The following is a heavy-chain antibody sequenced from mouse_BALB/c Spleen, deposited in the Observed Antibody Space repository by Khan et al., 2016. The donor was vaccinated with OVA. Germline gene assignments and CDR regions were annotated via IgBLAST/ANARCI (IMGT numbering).Heavy chain of an antibody. CDR2: IDPYNGGT. Sequence: VQLQQSGPELVKPGASVKVSCKASGYSFTDYNMFWVKQSHGKGLEWIGYIDPYNGGTSYNQKFRGKATLTVDKSSSTAFMHLSSLTSEDSVVFYCARTDYYGSSYYFDYWGQGPTLTVSS. CDR3: ARTDYYGSSYYFDY. V-gene: IGHV1S135*01. CDR1: GYSFTDYN. J-gene: IGHJ2*01. D-gene: IGHD1-1*01.